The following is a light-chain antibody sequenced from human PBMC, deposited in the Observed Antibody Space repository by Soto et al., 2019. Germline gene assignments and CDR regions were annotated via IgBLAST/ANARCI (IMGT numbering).Light chain of an antibody. V-gene: IGKV1-9*01. CDR2: AAS. J-gene: IGKJ1*01. CDR1: QSISSC. CDR3: LQDHDDSWT. Sequence: DIPMTQSPSFLSASVGDTVSITCRPSQSISSCLTWYQQKAGKAPTLLIYAASNLQSGVPSRFRGSRSGTEFTLTVSSLQPEDFATYYCLQDHDDSWTFGQGTKVDI.